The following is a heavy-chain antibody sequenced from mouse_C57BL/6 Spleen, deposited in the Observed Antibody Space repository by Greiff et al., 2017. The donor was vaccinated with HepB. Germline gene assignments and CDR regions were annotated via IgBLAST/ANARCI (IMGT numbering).Heavy chain of an antibody. CDR1: GFTFSSYT. J-gene: IGHJ2*01. V-gene: IGHV5-9*01. CDR3: ARQLGRGYFDY. Sequence: EVKVVESGGGLVKPGGSLKLSCAASGFTFSSYTMSWVRQTPEKRLEWVATISGGGGNTYYPDSVKGRFTISRDNAKNPLYLQMSSLRSEDTALYYCARQLGRGYFDYWGQGTTLTVSS. CDR2: ISGGGGNT. D-gene: IGHD4-1*01.